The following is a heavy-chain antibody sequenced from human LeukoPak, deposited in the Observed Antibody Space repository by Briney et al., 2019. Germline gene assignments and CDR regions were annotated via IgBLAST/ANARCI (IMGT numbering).Heavy chain of an antibody. CDR1: GGSISSYY. CDR2: IYTSGST. V-gene: IGHV4-4*07. CDR3: ARDLGTSNYGY. Sequence: SETLSLTCTVSGGSISSYYWSWIRQPAGKGLEWIGRIYTSGSTNYNPSLKSRVTISVDKSKNQFSLKLSSVTAADMAVYYCARDLGTSNYGYWGQGTLVTVSS. J-gene: IGHJ4*02. D-gene: IGHD4-11*01.